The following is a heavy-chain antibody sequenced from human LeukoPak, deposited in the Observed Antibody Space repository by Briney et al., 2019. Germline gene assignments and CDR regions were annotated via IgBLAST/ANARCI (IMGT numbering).Heavy chain of an antibody. CDR3: ASRYYDILTGYYNEGY. Sequence: DPSETLSLTCTVSGGSISSYYWSWIRQPPGKGLEWIGYIYYSGSTNYNPSLKSRVTISVDKSKNQFSLKLSSVTAADTAVYYCASRYYDILTGYYNEGYWGQGTLVTVSS. V-gene: IGHV4-59*12. D-gene: IGHD3-9*01. CDR2: IYYSGST. J-gene: IGHJ4*02. CDR1: GGSISSYY.